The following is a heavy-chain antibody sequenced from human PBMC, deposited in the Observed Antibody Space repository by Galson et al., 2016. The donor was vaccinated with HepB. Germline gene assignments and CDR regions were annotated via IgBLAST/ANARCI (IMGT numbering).Heavy chain of an antibody. D-gene: IGHD1-26*01. Sequence: SLRLSCAASGFTFSDHFMDWVRQAPGKGLEFVGRIRSKSNSYSTEYAASVRGRFTVSRDDSGNSLYLQMNSLKTEDTAVYYCVRDFLGLGDYWGQGTLVTVSS. CDR3: VRDFLGLGDY. J-gene: IGHJ4*02. CDR1: GFTFSDHF. CDR2: IRSKSNSYST. V-gene: IGHV3-72*01.